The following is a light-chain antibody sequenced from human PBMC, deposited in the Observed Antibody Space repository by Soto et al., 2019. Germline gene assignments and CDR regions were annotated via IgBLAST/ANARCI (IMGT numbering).Light chain of an antibody. CDR2: DAS. V-gene: IGKV3-11*01. J-gene: IGKJ3*01. CDR1: QSVSSY. Sequence: EIVLTQSPATLSLSPGERATLSCRASQSVSSYFAWYQQKPGQAPRLLIYDASNRATGIPARFSSSGSGTDFTLTISSLEPEDFAVYYCQQRSSWPPRVTFGPGTKVDIK. CDR3: QQRSSWPPRVT.